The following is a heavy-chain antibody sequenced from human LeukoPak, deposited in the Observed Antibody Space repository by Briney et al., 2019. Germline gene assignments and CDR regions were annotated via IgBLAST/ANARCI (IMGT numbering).Heavy chain of an antibody. J-gene: IGHJ2*01. Sequence: SETLSLTCTVSGGSISSYYWSWIRQPPGKGLEWIGYIYYSGSTYYNPSLKSRVTISVDTSKNQFSLKLSSVTAADTAVYYCARTLGNGSWYFDLWGRGTLVTVSS. CDR3: ARTLGNGSWYFDL. CDR2: IYYSGST. D-gene: IGHD2-8*01. CDR1: GGSISSYY. V-gene: IGHV4-59*12.